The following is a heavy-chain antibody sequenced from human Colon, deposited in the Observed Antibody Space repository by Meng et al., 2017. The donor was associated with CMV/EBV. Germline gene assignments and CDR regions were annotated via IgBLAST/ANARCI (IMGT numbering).Heavy chain of an antibody. V-gene: IGHV3-21*01. J-gene: IGHJ4*02. Sequence: SCAASGFTFDTYSMNWVRQAPGKGLEWVSSLSSSSSFIYYADSVKGRFTISRDNAKNSLYLQMNSLRAEDTAVYYCARGTPTIFGSSGGHTSGHYFDYWGQGTLVTVSS. CDR3: ARGTPTIFGSSGGHTSGHYFDY. CDR2: LSSSSSFI. CDR1: GFTFDTYS. D-gene: IGHD3-3*01.